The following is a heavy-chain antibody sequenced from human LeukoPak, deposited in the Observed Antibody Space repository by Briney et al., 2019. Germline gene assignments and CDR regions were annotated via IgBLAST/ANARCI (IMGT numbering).Heavy chain of an antibody. CDR2: ISAYNGNT. D-gene: IGHD3-9*01. CDR3: ARGYAGGDILTGYYSY. CDR1: GYTFTSYG. J-gene: IGHJ4*02. V-gene: IGHV1-18*01. Sequence: ASVKVSCKASGYTFTSYGISWVRQAPGQGLEWMGWISAYNGNTNYAQKLQGRVTMTTDTSTSTAYMELRSLRSDDTAVYYCARGYAGGDILTGYYSYWGQGTPVTVSS.